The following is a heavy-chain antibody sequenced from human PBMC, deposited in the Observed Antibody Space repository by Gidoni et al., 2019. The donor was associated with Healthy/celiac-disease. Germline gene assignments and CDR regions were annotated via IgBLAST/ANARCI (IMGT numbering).Heavy chain of an antibody. J-gene: IGHJ4*02. CDR3: AKDSLKENVLRFLEWLGGFDY. Sequence: QVQLVESGGGVVQPGRSLRLSCAASGFTFSSYGMHWVRQAPGKGLAWVAVISYDGSNKYYADSVKGRFTISRDNSKNTLYLQMNSLRAEDTAVYYCAKDSLKENVLRFLEWLGGFDYWGQGTLVTVSS. V-gene: IGHV3-30*18. D-gene: IGHD3-3*01. CDR1: GFTFSSYG. CDR2: ISYDGSNK.